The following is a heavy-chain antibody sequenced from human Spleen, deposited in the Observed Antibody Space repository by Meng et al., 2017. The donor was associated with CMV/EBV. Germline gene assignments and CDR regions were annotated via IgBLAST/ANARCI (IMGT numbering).Heavy chain of an antibody. V-gene: IGHV4-30-4*08. CDR1: GDSISSGHYY. CDR2: ISYSGST. Sequence: SETLSLTCTVSGDSISSGHYYWTWIRQPPGKGLEWIGYISYSGSTYINLSLRSRVSISADTSTNQFSPKWSSVTAADTAVYYCAREGNQPITTSNWFDPWGQGTLVTVSS. D-gene: IGHD1-14*01. CDR3: AREGNQPITTSNWFDP. J-gene: IGHJ5*02.